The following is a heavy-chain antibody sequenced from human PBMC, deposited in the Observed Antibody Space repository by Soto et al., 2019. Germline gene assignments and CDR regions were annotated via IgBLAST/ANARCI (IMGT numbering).Heavy chain of an antibody. J-gene: IGHJ6*02. CDR1: GYSFTSYW. CDR2: IDPSDSYT. CDR3: ARDVAAGIDYYYYGMDV. D-gene: IGHD6-13*01. Sequence: PGESLKISCKGSGYSFTSYWISWVRQMPGKGLEWTGRIDPSDSYTNYSPSFQGHVTISADKSISTAYLQWSSLKASDTAMYYCARDVAAGIDYYYYGMDVWGQGTTVTVSS. V-gene: IGHV5-10-1*01.